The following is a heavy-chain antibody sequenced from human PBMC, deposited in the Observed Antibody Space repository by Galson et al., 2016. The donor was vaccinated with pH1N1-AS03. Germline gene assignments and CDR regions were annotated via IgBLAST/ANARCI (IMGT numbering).Heavy chain of an antibody. CDR3: ARHDVTAGADH. Sequence: QSGAEVKKPGQSLRISCKASGYRFGPYWISWVRQLPGKGLEWMGRIDPRDSYTNYNPSFEGHVTISSDTSISTVYLQWSSLKSSDTAIYDCARHDVTAGADHWGQGTLVTVSS. J-gene: IGHJ4*02. CDR1: GYRFGPYW. V-gene: IGHV5-10-1*01. D-gene: IGHD5-18*01. CDR2: IDPRDSYT.